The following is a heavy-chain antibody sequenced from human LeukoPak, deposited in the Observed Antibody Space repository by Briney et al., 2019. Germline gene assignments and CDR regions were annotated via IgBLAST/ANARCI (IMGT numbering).Heavy chain of an antibody. CDR1: GASVSSDGHC. J-gene: IGHJ4*02. D-gene: IGHD3-22*01. CDR2: ISYSGST. CDR3: SGGYYSDY. Sequence: SETLSLTCTVSGASVSSDGHCWTWIRQHPGKGLEWIGYISYSGSTNYNPSLRSRVTMSADTSENRFSLKLSSVTAADTAVYYCSGGYYSDYWGQGTLVTVSS. V-gene: IGHV4-31*03.